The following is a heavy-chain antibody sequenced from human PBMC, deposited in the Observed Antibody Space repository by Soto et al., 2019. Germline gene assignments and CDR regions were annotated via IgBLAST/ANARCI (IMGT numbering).Heavy chain of an antibody. CDR2: ISYSGST. CDR1: GGSMSSYY. J-gene: IGHJ4*02. D-gene: IGHD2-15*01. Sequence: SETLSLTCTVSGGSMSSYYCTLLRQSPGRGLEWIVYISYSGSTYYNPSLKSRVTISADTSKNQFSLRMNSMIAADTAVYYCARADPDASVGYWGQGTLVTVSS. CDR3: ARADPDASVGY. V-gene: IGHV4-59*01.